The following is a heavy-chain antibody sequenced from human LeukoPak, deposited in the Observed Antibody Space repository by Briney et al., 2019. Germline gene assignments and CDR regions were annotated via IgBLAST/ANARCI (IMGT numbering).Heavy chain of an antibody. CDR2: INPNSGGT. D-gene: IGHD6-6*01. Sequence: ASVKVSCKASGYTFTGYYIHWVRQAPGQGLEWMGWINPNSGGTNYAQKFQGRVTMTRDTSISTAYMELSRLRSDDTAVYYCARDLTYYSSSSNFDYWGQGTLVTVSS. CDR1: GYTFTGYY. CDR3: ARDLTYYSSSSNFDY. V-gene: IGHV1-2*02. J-gene: IGHJ4*02.